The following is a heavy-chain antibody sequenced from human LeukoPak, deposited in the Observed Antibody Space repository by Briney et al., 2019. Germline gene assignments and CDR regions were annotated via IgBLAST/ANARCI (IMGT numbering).Heavy chain of an antibody. J-gene: IGHJ6*02. CDR1: GGSIGSYF. CDR2: IYPNGSP. Sequence: PSETLSLTCTVSGGSIGSYFWSWIRQPAEKGLEWIGRIYPNGSPNYNPSLQSRVSMSVDTSKNQFSLNLNSVTAADTAVYYCARGDSWDGQGIDVWGQGTTVTVSS. V-gene: IGHV4-4*07. D-gene: IGHD6-13*01. CDR3: ARGDSWDGQGIDV.